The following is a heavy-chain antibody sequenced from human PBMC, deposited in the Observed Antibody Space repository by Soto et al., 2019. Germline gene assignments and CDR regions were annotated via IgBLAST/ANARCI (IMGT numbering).Heavy chain of an antibody. J-gene: IGHJ3*02. CDR1: GRSMSGYN. D-gene: IGHD3-10*01. V-gene: IGHV4-34*02. CDR3: ARNGVGFGFDI. CDR2: IGPTGDT. Sequence: QVQLQQWGARLLKPSETLSLTCAEYGRSMSGYNWSWLRRSPVRGLEWIGVIGPTGDTNYGPSFMSRVTVSVDTSKYELSLRLTQVTSADTATYLCARNGVGFGFDIWGLGTMVSVSS.